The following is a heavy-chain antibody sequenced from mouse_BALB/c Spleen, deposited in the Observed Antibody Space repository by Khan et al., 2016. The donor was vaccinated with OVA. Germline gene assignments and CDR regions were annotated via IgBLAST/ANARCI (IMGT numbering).Heavy chain of an antibody. V-gene: IGHV3-2*02. CDR1: GYSITSGYA. J-gene: IGHJ2*01. D-gene: IGHD1-1*01. Sequence: VQLKESGPGLVKPSQSLSLTCTVTGYSITSGYAWNWIRQFPGNKLEWMGYISYSGGTSYNPSLKSRISITRDTSKNQFFLPLNSVTTEDTATYYCARGNYYGYYFDYWGQGTPLTVSS. CDR2: ISYSGGT. CDR3: ARGNYYGYYFDY.